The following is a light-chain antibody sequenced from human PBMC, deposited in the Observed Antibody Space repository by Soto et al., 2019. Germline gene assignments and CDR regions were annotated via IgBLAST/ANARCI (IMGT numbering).Light chain of an antibody. V-gene: IGKV1-5*01. J-gene: IGKJ1*01. CDR1: QCISSY. Sequence: DIQITHSPSSVSASVGDRVTITFLASQCISSYLAWYQQQPGKAPKLLIYDASSLESGVPSRFSGSGSGTEFTLTISSLQPDDFATYYCQKYNSYSPKFGQGTKVDIK. CDR2: DAS. CDR3: QKYNSYSPK.